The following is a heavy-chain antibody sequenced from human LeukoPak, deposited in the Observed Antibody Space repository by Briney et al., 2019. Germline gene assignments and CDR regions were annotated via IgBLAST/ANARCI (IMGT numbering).Heavy chain of an antibody. CDR2: IRYDGSNK. V-gene: IGHV3-30*02. J-gene: IGHJ3*02. Sequence: GGSLRLSCAASGFTFSSYGMHWVRQAPGKGLEWVAFIRYDGSNKYYADSVKGRFTISRDNSKNTLYLQMNSLRAEDTAVYYCAKVLVNYYGSGSYYDAFDIWGQGTWSPSLQ. CDR3: AKVLVNYYGSGSYYDAFDI. D-gene: IGHD3-10*01. CDR1: GFTFSSYG.